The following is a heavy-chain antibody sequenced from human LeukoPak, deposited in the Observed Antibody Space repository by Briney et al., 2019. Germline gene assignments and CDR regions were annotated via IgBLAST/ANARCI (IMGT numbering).Heavy chain of an antibody. CDR2: ISNSGGST. V-gene: IGHV3-23*01. D-gene: IGHD3-10*01. J-gene: IGHJ4*02. CDR1: GFTFSNYA. CDR3: AKDPKYYVSGSSLSDY. Sequence: PGGSLRPSCAASGFTFSNYAMSWVRQAPGKGLEWVSAISNSGGSTFYADSVEGRFTISRDNSKNTLYLRMNSLRAEDTAVYYCAKDPKYYVSGSSLSDYWGQGALVTVSS.